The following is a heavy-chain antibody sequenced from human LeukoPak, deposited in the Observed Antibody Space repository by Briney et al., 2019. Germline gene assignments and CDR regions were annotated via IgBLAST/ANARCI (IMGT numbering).Heavy chain of an antibody. CDR1: GDSVSSNSAA. CDR3: ARAPSEIGGYYPEYFRH. Sequence: SQTLSLTCAISGDSVSSNSAAWNWIRQSPSRGLEWLGRTYYRSKWYNDYAVSVKSRITINPDTSKNQSSLQLNSVTPEDTAVYYCARAPSEIGGYYPEYFRHWGQGPLVTVSS. J-gene: IGHJ1*01. D-gene: IGHD3-22*01. V-gene: IGHV6-1*01. CDR2: TYYRSKWYN.